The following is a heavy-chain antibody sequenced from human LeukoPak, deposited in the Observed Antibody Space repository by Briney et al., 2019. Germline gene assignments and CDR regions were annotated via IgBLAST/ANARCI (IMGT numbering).Heavy chain of an antibody. CDR3: ARHPYCSGGSCSDAFDI. V-gene: IGHV4-59*08. CDR1: GGSISSYY. J-gene: IGHJ3*02. D-gene: IGHD2-15*01. Sequence: SETLSLTCTVSGGSISSYYWSWIRQPPGKGLEWIGYIYYSGSTNYNPSLKSRVTISVDTSKNQFSLKLSSVTAADTAVYYCARHPYCSGGSCSDAFDIWGQGTMVTVSS. CDR2: IYYSGST.